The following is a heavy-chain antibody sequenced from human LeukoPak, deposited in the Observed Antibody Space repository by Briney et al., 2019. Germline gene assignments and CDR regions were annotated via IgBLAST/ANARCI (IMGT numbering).Heavy chain of an antibody. Sequence: SETLSLTCTVSGGSISSSSYYWGWIRQPPGKGLEWIGSIYYSGSTYYNPSLKSRVTISVDTSKNQFSLKLSSVTAADTAGYYCARLRRLRFLEWFDYYYMDVWGKGTTVTVSS. V-gene: IGHV4-39*01. CDR3: ARLRRLRFLEWFDYYYMDV. CDR1: GGSISSSSYY. D-gene: IGHD3-3*01. CDR2: IYYSGST. J-gene: IGHJ6*03.